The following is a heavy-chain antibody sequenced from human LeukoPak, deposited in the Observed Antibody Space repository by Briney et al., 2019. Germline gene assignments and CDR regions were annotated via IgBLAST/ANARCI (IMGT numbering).Heavy chain of an antibody. CDR3: ARAFIRRSVAGPFDY. Sequence: PGGSLRLSCAASGFTVSSNYVSWVRQAPGKGLEWVSVIYSGGSTYYADSVKGRFTISRDNSKNTLYLQMNSLRAEDTAVYYCARAFIRRSVAGPFDYWGQGTLVTVSS. V-gene: IGHV3-66*01. J-gene: IGHJ4*02. CDR2: IYSGGST. D-gene: IGHD6-19*01. CDR1: GFTVSSNY.